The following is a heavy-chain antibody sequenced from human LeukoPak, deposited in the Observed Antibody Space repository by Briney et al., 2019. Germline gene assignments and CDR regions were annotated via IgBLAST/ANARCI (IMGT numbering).Heavy chain of an antibody. Sequence: SETLSLTCAVYGGSFSGYYWSWIRQPPGKGLEWIGEINHSGSTNYNPSFKSRVTISVDTSKHQFSLKLSSVTAADTAVYYCARGGPYYGSGSYSPPAYYYYYGMDVWGQGTTVTVSS. J-gene: IGHJ6*02. CDR2: INHSGST. CDR3: ARGGPYYGSGSYSPPAYYYYYGMDV. V-gene: IGHV4-34*01. CDR1: GGSFSGYY. D-gene: IGHD3-10*01.